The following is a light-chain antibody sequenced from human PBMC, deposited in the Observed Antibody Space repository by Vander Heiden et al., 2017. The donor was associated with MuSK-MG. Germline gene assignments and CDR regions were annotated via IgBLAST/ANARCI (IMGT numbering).Light chain of an antibody. Sequence: DVVLTQSPLSRPVALGQPASISCRSSQSPVSSDGNTYCSRFQQRPGQAPRRLIYRVANWDSGVPDRFSGSGSGTDLKLKTSWVEPEDVGVEYCMQGTHGPPRTFGQRTKLEIK. J-gene: IGKJ2*01. CDR3: MQGTHGPPRT. V-gene: IGKV2D-30*01. CDR2: RVA. CDR1: QSPVSSDGNTY.